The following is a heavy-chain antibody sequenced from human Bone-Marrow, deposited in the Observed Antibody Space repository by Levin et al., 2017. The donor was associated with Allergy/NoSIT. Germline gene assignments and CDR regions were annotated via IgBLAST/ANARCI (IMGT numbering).Heavy chain of an antibody. D-gene: IGHD3-10*01. CDR1: GYTFTSYY. CDR3: ARERPMVRGTDNAFDI. Sequence: ASVKVSCKASGYTFTSYYMHWVRQAPGQGLEWMGIINPSGGTTTYAQKFQGRVTMTRDTSTSTVYLELSSLRSEDTAVYYCARERPMVRGTDNAFDIWGQGTMVTVSS. CDR2: INPSGGTT. J-gene: IGHJ3*02. V-gene: IGHV1-46*01.